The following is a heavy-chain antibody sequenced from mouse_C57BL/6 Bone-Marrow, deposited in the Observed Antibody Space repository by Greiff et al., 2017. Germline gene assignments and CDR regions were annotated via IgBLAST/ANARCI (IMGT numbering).Heavy chain of an antibody. CDR1: GFTFSSYA. V-gene: IGHV5-4*01. CDR3: ARVTGTGWYFDV. CDR2: ISDGGSYT. D-gene: IGHD4-1*01. J-gene: IGHJ1*03. Sequence: EVQGVESGGGLVKPGGSLKLSCAASGFTFSSYAMSWVRQTPEKRLEWVATISDGGSYTYYPDNVKGRFTISRDNAKNTLYLQMSHLKSEDTAMYYCARVTGTGWYFDVWGTGTTVTVSS.